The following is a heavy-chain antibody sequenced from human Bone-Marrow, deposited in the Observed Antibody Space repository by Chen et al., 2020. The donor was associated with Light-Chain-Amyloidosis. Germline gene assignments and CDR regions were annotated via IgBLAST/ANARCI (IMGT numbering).Heavy chain of an antibody. D-gene: IGHD3-3*01. CDR2: IKQDGSEK. V-gene: IGHV3-7*01. Sequence: EVQLVESGGGLVQPGGSLRLSCAASGSTFSSYWMSWVRQAPGKGLEWVANIKQDGSEKYYVDSVKGRFTISRDNAKNSLYLRMNSLRAEDTAVYYCARELAIFGVVIHYYYYYGMDVWGQGTTVTVSS. CDR3: ARELAIFGVVIHYYYYYGMDV. CDR1: GSTFSSYW. J-gene: IGHJ6*02.